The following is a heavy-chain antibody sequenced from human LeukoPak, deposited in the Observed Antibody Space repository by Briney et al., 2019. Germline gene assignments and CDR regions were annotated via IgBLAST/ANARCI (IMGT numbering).Heavy chain of an antibody. Sequence: GASVKVSCKASSYTFTSYGISWVRQAPGQGLEWMGWISAYSGNRNYAQKLQGRVTMTTDTSTSTAYMELRSLRSDDTAVYYCARDLDGCSSTSCYIGAFDIWGQGTMVTVSS. J-gene: IGHJ3*02. CDR3: ARDLDGCSSTSCYIGAFDI. D-gene: IGHD2-2*02. CDR1: SYTFTSYG. V-gene: IGHV1-18*01. CDR2: ISAYSGNR.